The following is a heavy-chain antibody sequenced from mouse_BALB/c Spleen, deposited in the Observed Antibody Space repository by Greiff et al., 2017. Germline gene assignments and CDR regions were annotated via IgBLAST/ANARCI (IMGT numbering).Heavy chain of an antibody. V-gene: IGHV7-3*02. CDR1: GFTFTDYY. Sequence: EVKVEESGGGLVQPGGSLRLSCATSGFTFTDYYMSWVRQPPGKALEWLGFIRNKANGYTTEYSASVKGRFTISRDNSQSILYLQMNTLRAEDSATYYCALGGFDYWGQGTTLTVSS. J-gene: IGHJ2*01. D-gene: IGHD3-3*01. CDR2: IRNKANGYTT. CDR3: ALGGFDY.